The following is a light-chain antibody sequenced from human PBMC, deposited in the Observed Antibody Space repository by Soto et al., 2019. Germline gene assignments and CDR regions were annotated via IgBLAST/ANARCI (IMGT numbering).Light chain of an antibody. CDR1: QSVSSN. J-gene: IGKJ1*01. CDR2: GAS. Sequence: EIVMTQSPATLSVSPGERATLSGRASQSVSSNLAWYQQKPGQAPRLLIYGASTRATGIPARFSDSGSGTEFTLTNSRLKSEDFAIYYCQHYNHGPPWTVGQGHKEQIQ. CDR3: QHYNHGPPWT. V-gene: IGKV3-15*01.